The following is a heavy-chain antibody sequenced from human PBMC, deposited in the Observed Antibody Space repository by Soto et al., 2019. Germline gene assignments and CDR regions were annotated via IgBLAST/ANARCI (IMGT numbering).Heavy chain of an antibody. CDR2: INHSGST. CDR1: GRSFSGYY. CDR3: ARGDYDFWSGYYNGWFDP. D-gene: IGHD3-3*01. V-gene: IGHV4-34*01. J-gene: IGHJ5*02. Sequence: ETLSLTCAVYGRSFSGYYCSWIRQPPGKGLEWIGEINHSGSTNYNPSLKSRVTISVDTSKNQFSLKLSSVTAADTAVYYCARGDYDFWSGYYNGWFDPWGQGTLVTVSS.